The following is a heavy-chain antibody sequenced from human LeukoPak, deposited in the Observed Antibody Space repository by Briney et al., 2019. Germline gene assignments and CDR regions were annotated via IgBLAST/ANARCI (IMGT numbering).Heavy chain of an antibody. CDR3: ARDRSTKTYYYDSSGYYYEDY. CDR2: ISSSGSTI. V-gene: IGHV3-11*01. CDR1: GFTFSDYY. D-gene: IGHD3-22*01. Sequence: GGSLRLSCAASGFTFSDYYMSWIRQAPGKGLEWVSYISSSGSTIYYADSVKGRFTISRDNAKNSLYLQMNSLRAEDTVVYYCARDRSTKTYYYDSSGYYYEDYWGQGTLVTVSS. J-gene: IGHJ4*02.